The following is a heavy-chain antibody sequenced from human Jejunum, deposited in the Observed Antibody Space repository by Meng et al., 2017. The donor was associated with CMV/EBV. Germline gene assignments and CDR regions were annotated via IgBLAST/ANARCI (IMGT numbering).Heavy chain of an antibody. D-gene: IGHD1-26*01. Sequence: CAASGFTFSSYWMNWVRQAPGKGLEWVANIREDGSEKYYVDSVEGRFTISRDNAKNSLYLQMNTLRAEETAVYYCARGWSWSLDYWGQGTLVTVSS. J-gene: IGHJ4*02. V-gene: IGHV3-7*01. CDR2: IREDGSEK. CDR1: GFTFSSYW. CDR3: ARGWSWSLDY.